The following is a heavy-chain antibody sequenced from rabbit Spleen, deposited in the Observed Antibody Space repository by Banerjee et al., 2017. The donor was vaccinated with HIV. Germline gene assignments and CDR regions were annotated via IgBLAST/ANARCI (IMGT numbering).Heavy chain of an antibody. J-gene: IGHJ6*01. CDR3: ARDTGSSFSSYGMDL. V-gene: IGHV1S45*01. CDR2: IYAGSSGST. D-gene: IGHD8-1*01. CDR1: GFSFSNSYY. Sequence: QEQLEESGGGLVKPGASLTLTCTASGFSFSNSYYICWVRQAPGKGLEWIACIYAGSSGSTYYASWAKGRFTISKTSSTTVTLQMTSLTAADTATYFCARDTGSSFSSYGMDLWGPGTLVTVS.